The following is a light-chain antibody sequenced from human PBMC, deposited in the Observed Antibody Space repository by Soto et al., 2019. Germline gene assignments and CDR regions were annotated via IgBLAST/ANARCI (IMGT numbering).Light chain of an antibody. CDR3: QQYNNWPRAT. CDR1: QSISSN. CDR2: RTS. J-gene: IGKJ4*01. V-gene: IGKV3-15*01. Sequence: EIVLTQSPGTLSVSPGERATLSCRASQSISSNLAWYQQKPGQAPRLLMFRTSSRATGFPARFSGSGSGTEFNLTISSLQSEDFGVYYCQQYNNWPRATFGGGTKGDIK.